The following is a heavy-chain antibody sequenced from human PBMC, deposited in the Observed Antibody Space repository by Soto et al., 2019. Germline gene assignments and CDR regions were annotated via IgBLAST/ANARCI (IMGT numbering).Heavy chain of an antibody. J-gene: IGHJ4*02. V-gene: IGHV4-34*01. D-gene: IGHD2-2*01. CDR1: GGSFSGYY. Sequence: QVQLQQWGAGLLKPSETLSLTCAVYGGSFSGYYWSWIRQPPGKGLEWIGEINHSGDTNYSPSLKSRVTISVDTSKNHFSLKLSSVTAADTAVYYCAGTSRTFDYWGQGTLVTVSS. CDR3: AGTSRTFDY. CDR2: INHSGDT.